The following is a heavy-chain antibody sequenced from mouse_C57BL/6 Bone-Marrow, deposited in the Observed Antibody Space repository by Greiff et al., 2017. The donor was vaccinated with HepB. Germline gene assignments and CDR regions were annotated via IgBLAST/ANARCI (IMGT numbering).Heavy chain of an antibody. J-gene: IGHJ2*01. Sequence: EVHLVESGGGLVKPGGSLKLSCAASGFTFSSYTMSWVRQTPEKRLEWVATISGGGGNTYYPDSVKGRFTISRDNAKNTLYLQMSSLRSEDTALYYCARHEATVDYWGQGTTLTVSS. CDR1: GFTFSSYT. V-gene: IGHV5-9*01. D-gene: IGHD3-2*02. CDR2: ISGGGGNT. CDR3: ARHEATVDY.